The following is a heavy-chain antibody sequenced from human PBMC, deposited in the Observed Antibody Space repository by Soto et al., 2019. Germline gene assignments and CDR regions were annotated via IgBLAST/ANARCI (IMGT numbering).Heavy chain of an antibody. D-gene: IGHD3-22*01. V-gene: IGHV1-2*04. Sequence: ASVKVSCKASGYTFTGYYMHWVRQAPGQGLGWMGWINPNSGGTNYAQKFQGWVTMTRDTSISTAYMELSRLRSDDTAVYYCARDSLPGKYYYDSSGYYDYWGQGTLVTVSS. CDR1: GYTFTGYY. CDR2: INPNSGGT. J-gene: IGHJ4*02. CDR3: ARDSLPGKYYYDSSGYYDY.